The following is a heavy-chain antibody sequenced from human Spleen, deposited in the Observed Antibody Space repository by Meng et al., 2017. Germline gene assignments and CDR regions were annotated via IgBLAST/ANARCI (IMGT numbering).Heavy chain of an antibody. CDR1: GFTFRNYA. D-gene: IGHD2/OR15-2a*01. CDR3: AKGSMEGLDY. Sequence: GSLKISCAASGFTFRNYAMTWVRQAPGKGLEWVSAMSGTDGTTYYADSVKGRFTISRDNSKNTLYLQMNSLRAEDTAVYYCAKGSMEGLDYWGQGTLVTVS. V-gene: IGHV3-23*01. CDR2: MSGTDGTT. J-gene: IGHJ4*02.